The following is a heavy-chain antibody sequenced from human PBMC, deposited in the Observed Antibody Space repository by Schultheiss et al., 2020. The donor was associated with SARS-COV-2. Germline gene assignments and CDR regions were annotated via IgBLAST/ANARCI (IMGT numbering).Heavy chain of an antibody. Sequence: ASVKVSCKASGYTFTGYYMHWVRQAPGQGLEWMGWINPNSGGTNYAQKFQGWVTMTRDTSISTAYMELSRLRSDDTAVYYCARAANYDILTGSRPYGMDVWGQGTTVTVSS. CDR2: INPNSGGT. D-gene: IGHD3-9*01. V-gene: IGHV1-2*04. CDR3: ARAANYDILTGSRPYGMDV. J-gene: IGHJ6*02. CDR1: GYTFTGYY.